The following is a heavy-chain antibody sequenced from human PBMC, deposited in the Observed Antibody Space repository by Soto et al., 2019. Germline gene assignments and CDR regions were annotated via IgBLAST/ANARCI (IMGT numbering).Heavy chain of an antibody. V-gene: IGHV3-74*01. J-gene: IGHJ4*02. CDR2: IRGDGRST. D-gene: IGHD6-13*01. CDR1: GFTFSNFW. Sequence: PGGPMRLSCAASGFTFSNFWMHWVRQPPGKGLEWVSRIRGDGRSTNYADSVRGRFTISRDNAKNTVYLQLSNLRAEDTGVYYGARDLHIAATDYWGKGTQVTVSS. CDR3: ARDLHIAATDY.